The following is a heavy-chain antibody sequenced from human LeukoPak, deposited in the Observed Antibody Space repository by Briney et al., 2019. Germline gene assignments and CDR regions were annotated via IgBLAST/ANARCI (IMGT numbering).Heavy chain of an antibody. Sequence: SQTLSLTCTVSGGSISSGSYHWSWIRQPAGKGLEWIGRIYTSGSTNYNPSLKSRVTISVDTSKNQFSLKLSSVTAADTAVYFCARGGFYGHPFEFGGQGILVIVSA. D-gene: IGHD3-10*01. CDR3: ARGGFYGHPFEF. J-gene: IGHJ4*02. CDR1: GGSISSGSYH. CDR2: IYTSGST. V-gene: IGHV4-61*02.